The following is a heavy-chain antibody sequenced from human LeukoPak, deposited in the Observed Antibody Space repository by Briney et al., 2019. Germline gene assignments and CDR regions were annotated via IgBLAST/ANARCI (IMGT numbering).Heavy chain of an antibody. CDR3: ARGLSWGPYYFDY. CDR2: IYHSGST. V-gene: IGHV4-38-2*02. CDR1: GYSITSGYY. J-gene: IGHJ4*02. Sequence: SETLSLTCTVSGYSITSGYYWGWIRQPPGKGLEWIGSIYHSGSTFYNPPLKSRVTISVDASKKQFSLKLNSMTAADPALYYCARGLSWGPYYFDYWGQGTLVTVSS. D-gene: IGHD4/OR15-4a*01.